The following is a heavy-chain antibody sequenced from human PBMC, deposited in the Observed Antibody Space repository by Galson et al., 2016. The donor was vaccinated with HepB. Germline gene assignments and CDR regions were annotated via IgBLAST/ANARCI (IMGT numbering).Heavy chain of an antibody. J-gene: IGHJ6*04. D-gene: IGHD4-11*01. CDR1: GFSFSTYW. CDR2: ISFDGNNQ. V-gene: IGHV3-30-3*01. CDR3: ARDDSSNFYYFYYRMDV. Sequence: SLRLSCAASGFSFSTYWMSWVRQAPGKGLEWVAVISFDGNNQYYADSVKGRFTISTDISKNMLYLQMNSLRAEDTAVYYCARDDSSNFYYFYYRMDVWGKGTTVTVAS.